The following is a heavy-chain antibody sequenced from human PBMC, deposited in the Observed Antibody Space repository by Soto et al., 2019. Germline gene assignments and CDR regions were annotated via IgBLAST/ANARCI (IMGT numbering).Heavy chain of an antibody. V-gene: IGHV4-4*07. J-gene: IGHJ6*02. CDR1: GADINTYS. D-gene: IGHD6-19*01. Sequence: PSETLSLTCSVSGADINTYSWTWIRQPAGKGLEWIGRIYTSASINYNPSLRGRVTLSVDTSTNQVSLKLASVTAADTAVCYCARDREAGYNFYYGMDVWGQGTTVTVSS. CDR3: ARDREAGYNFYYGMDV. CDR2: IYTSASI.